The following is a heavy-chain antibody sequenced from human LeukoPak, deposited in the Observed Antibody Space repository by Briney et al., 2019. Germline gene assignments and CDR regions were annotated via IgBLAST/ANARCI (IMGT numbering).Heavy chain of an antibody. V-gene: IGHV1-2*06. CDR1: AYTFTDYS. CDR3: ATTSGYFYY. J-gene: IGHJ4*02. CDR2: INPSSGDT. Sequence: ASVKVSCKASAYTFTDYSVHWVRQAPGQGLEWMGRINPSSGDTNYAQNFQGRVTMTRDTSISTAYMELSRLRSDDTAVYYCATTSGYFYYWGQGTLVTVSS. D-gene: IGHD1-26*01.